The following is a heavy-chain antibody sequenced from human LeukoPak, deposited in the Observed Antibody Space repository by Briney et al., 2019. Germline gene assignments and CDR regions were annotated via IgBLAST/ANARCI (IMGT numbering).Heavy chain of an antibody. D-gene: IGHD6-13*01. J-gene: IGHJ5*02. CDR1: GFTFSSYW. CDR2: INSDGSST. V-gene: IGHV3-74*01. CDR3: ARAPSWAAAGTGNWFDP. Sequence: GGSLRLSCAASGFTFSSYWMHWVRQAPGKGLVWVSRINSDGSSTSYADSVKGRFTISRDNAKNTLYLQTNSLRAEDTAVYYCARAPSWAAAGTGNWFDPWGQGTLVTVSS.